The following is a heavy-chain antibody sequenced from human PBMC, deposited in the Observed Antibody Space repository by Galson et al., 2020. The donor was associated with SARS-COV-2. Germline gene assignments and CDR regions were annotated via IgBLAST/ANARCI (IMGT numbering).Heavy chain of an antibody. CDR1: GFSLGDYN. CDR2: MSESGSYT. D-gene: IGHD4-17*01. CDR3: VRDIAARDDGGNHFEY. V-gene: IGHV3-21*05. Sequence: KIGESLKISCGVSGFSLGDYNMNWVRQAPGKGLEWVSSMSESGSYTFYADSVKGRFTMSRDNGKNSLYLQMNSLRIEDTAIYYCVRDIAARDDGGNHFEYGGQGTLVTVSS. J-gene: IGHJ4*02.